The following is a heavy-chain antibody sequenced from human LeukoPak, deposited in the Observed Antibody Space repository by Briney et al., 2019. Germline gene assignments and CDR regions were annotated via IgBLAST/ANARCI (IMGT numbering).Heavy chain of an antibody. Sequence: ASVKVSCKAPGYTFTSYGISWVRQAPGQGLEWMGWISAYNGNTNYAQKLQGRVTMTTDTSTSTAYMELRSLRSDDTAVYYCARSGPQYGDPREVRFDPWGQGTLVTVSS. V-gene: IGHV1-18*01. CDR1: GYTFTSYG. CDR3: ARSGPQYGDPREVRFDP. J-gene: IGHJ5*02. CDR2: ISAYNGNT. D-gene: IGHD4-17*01.